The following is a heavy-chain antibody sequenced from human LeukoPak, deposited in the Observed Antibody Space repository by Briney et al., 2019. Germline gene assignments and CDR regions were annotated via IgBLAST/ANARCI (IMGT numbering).Heavy chain of an antibody. V-gene: IGHV4-34*01. J-gene: IGHJ5*02. CDR2: INHSGST. Sequence: SETLSLTCAVYGGSFSGYYWSWIRQPPGKGLGWIGEINHSGSTNYNPSLKSRVTISVDTSKNQFSLKLSSVTAADTVVYYCARRAYCSGGSCYPSWFDPWGQGTLVTVSS. CDR1: GGSFSGYY. D-gene: IGHD2-15*01. CDR3: ARRAYCSGGSCYPSWFDP.